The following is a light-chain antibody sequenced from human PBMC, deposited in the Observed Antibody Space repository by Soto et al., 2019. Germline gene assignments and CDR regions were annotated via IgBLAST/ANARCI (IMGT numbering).Light chain of an antibody. V-gene: IGKV1-9*01. CDR3: QQLISYPLT. Sequence: DYQLTQSPSFLSASVGDRVTITCRASQDISNYLAWYQQKPGKAPHVLIYSASTLQSGVPSRFSGSGSGTEFTLTISSLQPEDFAGYYCQQLISYPLTFVGGTKVEIK. CDR1: QDISNY. J-gene: IGKJ4*01. CDR2: SAS.